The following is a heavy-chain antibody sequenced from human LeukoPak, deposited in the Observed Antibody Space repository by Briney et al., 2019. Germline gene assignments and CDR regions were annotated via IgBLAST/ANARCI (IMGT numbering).Heavy chain of an antibody. Sequence: SETLSLTCAVYGGSFSGYYWSWIRQPPGKGLEWIGEINHSGSTNYNPSLKSRVTISVDTSKNQFSLKLSSVTAADTAVYYCASGLTISKKGFDPWGQGTLVTVSS. D-gene: IGHD3-9*01. J-gene: IGHJ5*02. V-gene: IGHV4-34*01. CDR1: GGSFSGYY. CDR3: ASGLTISKKGFDP. CDR2: INHSGST.